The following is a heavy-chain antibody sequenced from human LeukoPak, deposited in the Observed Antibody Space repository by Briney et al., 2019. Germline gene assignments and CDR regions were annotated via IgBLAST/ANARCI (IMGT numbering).Heavy chain of an antibody. V-gene: IGHV1-69*05. CDR1: GGTFSSYA. Sequence: SVKVSCKASGGTFSSYAISWVRQAPGQGLEWMGRIILIFGTANYAQKFQGRVTITTDESTSTAYMELSSLRSEDTAVYYCARDLVYGSYYFDYWGQGTLVTVSS. J-gene: IGHJ4*02. D-gene: IGHD4-17*01. CDR2: IILIFGTA. CDR3: ARDLVYGSYYFDY.